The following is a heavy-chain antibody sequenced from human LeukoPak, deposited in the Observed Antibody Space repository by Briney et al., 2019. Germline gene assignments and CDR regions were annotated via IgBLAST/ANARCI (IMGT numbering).Heavy chain of an antibody. CDR2: INYSGST. V-gene: IGHV4-59*12. CDR3: ARTPTQDYYDSSSDY. J-gene: IGHJ4*02. D-gene: IGHD3-22*01. Sequence: SEILSLTCTVSGDSISVYYWSWIRQPPGKGLEWIGFINYSGSTTYNPSLKSRVTISVDKSKNQFSLKLSSVTAADTAVYYCARTPTQDYYDSSSDYWGQGTLVTVSS. CDR1: GDSISVYY.